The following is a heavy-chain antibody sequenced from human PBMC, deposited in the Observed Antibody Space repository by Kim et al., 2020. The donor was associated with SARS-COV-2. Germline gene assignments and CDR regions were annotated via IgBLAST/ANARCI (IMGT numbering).Heavy chain of an antibody. J-gene: IGHJ4*02. D-gene: IGHD1-7*01. Sequence: YTDSGKGRFTISRDNSKNTLFLQMDSLRDEDTALYYCAKGNGGNYEYYFDYWGQGTLVTVSS. V-gene: IGHV3-23*01. CDR3: AKGNGGNYEYYFDY.